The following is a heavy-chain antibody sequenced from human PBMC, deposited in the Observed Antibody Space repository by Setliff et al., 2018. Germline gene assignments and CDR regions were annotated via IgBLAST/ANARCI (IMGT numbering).Heavy chain of an antibody. V-gene: IGHV4-38-2*02. CDR2: ILFSGDT. J-gene: IGHJ4*02. CDR3: ARDNTIVGATDY. CDR1: GYSISSGFS. D-gene: IGHD1-26*01. Sequence: SETLSLTCAVSGYSISSGFSWVWIRQSPGKGLEWIGRILFSGDTYYNPSLNSRVTISADTSKNQFSLNLSSVTAADTAVYYCARDNTIVGATDYWGQGALVTVSS.